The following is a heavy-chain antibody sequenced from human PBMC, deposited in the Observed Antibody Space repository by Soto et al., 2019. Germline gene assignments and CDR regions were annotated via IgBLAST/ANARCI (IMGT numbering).Heavy chain of an antibody. CDR2: ISGSGGST. CDR3: AKDRGFLEWFF. Sequence: GGSLRLSSAASGFTFSSYAMGWVRQAPGKGLEWVSAISGSGGSTYYADSVKGRFTISRDNSKNTLYLQMNSLRAEDTAVYYCAKDRGFLEWFFWGQGTLVTVSS. J-gene: IGHJ4*02. V-gene: IGHV3-23*01. D-gene: IGHD3-3*01. CDR1: GFTFSSYA.